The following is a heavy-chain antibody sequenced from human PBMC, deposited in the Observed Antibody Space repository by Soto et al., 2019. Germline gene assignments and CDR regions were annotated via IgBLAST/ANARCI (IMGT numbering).Heavy chain of an antibody. D-gene: IGHD3-10*01. V-gene: IGHV1-2*02. CDR2: VDPRSGGT. CDR1: GYPFTTYY. CDR3: ATDDYGIFTY. Sequence: PRASVKVSCKVSGYPFTTYYIHWVRQAPGQGLEWMGWVDPRSGGTVYEQKFQGRVTMTRDTSISTVYMDLSGLTSDDTALYYCATDDYGIFTYWGQGSVVTVS. J-gene: IGHJ4*02.